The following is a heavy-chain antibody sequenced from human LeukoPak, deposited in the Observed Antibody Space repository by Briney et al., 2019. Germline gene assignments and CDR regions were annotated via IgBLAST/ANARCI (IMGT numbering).Heavy chain of an antibody. CDR2: ISGSGGST. V-gene: IGHV3-23*01. D-gene: IGHD2-15*01. Sequence: PGGSLRLSCTASGFTFSSYAMSWVRQAPGKGLEWVSAISGSGGSTYYADSVKGRFTISRDNSKNTLYLQMNSLRAEDTAVYYCARALGYCSGGSCFGDYYYGMDVWGKGTTVTVSP. CDR3: ARALGYCSGGSCFGDYYYGMDV. J-gene: IGHJ6*04. CDR1: GFTFSSYA.